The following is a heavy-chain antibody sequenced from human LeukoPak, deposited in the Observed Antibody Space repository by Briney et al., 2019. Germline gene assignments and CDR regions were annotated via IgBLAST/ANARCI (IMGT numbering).Heavy chain of an antibody. CDR1: GFTFSSYA. D-gene: IGHD6-13*01. J-gene: IGHJ4*02. V-gene: IGHV3-23*01. Sequence: PGGSLRLSCAASGFTFSSYAISWVRQAPGKGLEWVSAISGSGGSTYYADSVKGRFTISRDNSKNTLYLQMNSLRAEDTAVYYCAKSFRAAAGMFGDYWGQGTLVTVSS. CDR2: ISGSGGST. CDR3: AKSFRAAAGMFGDY.